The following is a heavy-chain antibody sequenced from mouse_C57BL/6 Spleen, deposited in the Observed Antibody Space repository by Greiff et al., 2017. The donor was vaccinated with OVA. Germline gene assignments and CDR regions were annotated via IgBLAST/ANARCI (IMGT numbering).Heavy chain of an antibody. V-gene: IGHV14-1*01. CDR2: IDPEDGDT. D-gene: IGHD1-1*01. CDR3: WGYYGSSYYFDY. CDR1: GFNIKDYY. Sequence: VQLQQSGAELVRPGASVKLSCTASGFNIKDYYMHWVKQRPEQGLEWIGRIDPEDGDTEYAPKFQGKATMTADTSSNTAYLQLSSLTSEDTAVYYCWGYYGSSYYFDYWGQGTTLTVSS. J-gene: IGHJ2*01.